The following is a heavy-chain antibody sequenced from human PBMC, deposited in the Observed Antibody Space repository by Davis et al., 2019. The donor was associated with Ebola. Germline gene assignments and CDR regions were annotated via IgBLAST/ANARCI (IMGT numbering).Heavy chain of an antibody. CDR2: IWYDGSRK. CDR3: ARTLLDFWSGYTYGMDV. CDR1: GFTFSSYG. V-gene: IGHV3-33*01. D-gene: IGHD3-3*01. J-gene: IGHJ6*02. Sequence: PGGSLRLSCAASGFTFSSYGMHWVRQAPGKGLEWVAVIWYDGSRKYYGDSVKGRFTISRDNAKNSLYLQMNSLRAEDTAVYYCARTLLDFWSGYTYGMDVWGQGTTVTVSS.